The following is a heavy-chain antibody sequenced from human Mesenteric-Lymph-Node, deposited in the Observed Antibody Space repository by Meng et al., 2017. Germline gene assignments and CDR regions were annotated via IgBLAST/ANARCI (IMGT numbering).Heavy chain of an antibody. Sequence: GGSLRLSCAASGFTFSSYAMSWVRQAPGKGLEWVSAISGSGGSTYYADSVKGRFTISRDNSKNTLYLQMNSLRAEDTAVYYCARDSYYYDSSGYTRLYWYFDLWGRGTLVTVSS. CDR1: GFTFSSYA. CDR3: ARDSYYYDSSGYTRLYWYFDL. J-gene: IGHJ2*01. CDR2: ISGSGGST. V-gene: IGHV3-23*01. D-gene: IGHD3-22*01.